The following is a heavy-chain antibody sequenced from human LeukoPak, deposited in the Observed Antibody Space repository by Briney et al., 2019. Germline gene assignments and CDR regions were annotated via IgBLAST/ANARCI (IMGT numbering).Heavy chain of an antibody. D-gene: IGHD6-13*01. Sequence: SVKVSCKASGYTFTNSYIHWVRQAPGQGLEWMGIINPSGGGTTYAQKFQGRVTMTRDTSTSTVYMELSSLRSEDTAVYYCARVQGYSSSCFDPWGQGTLVTVSS. CDR2: INPSGGGT. CDR1: GYTFTNSY. V-gene: IGHV1-46*01. CDR3: ARVQGYSSSCFDP. J-gene: IGHJ5*02.